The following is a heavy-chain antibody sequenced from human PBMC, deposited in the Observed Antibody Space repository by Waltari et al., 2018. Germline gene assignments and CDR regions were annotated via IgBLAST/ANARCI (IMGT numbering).Heavy chain of an antibody. D-gene: IGHD1-26*01. CDR2: ISGSGGST. Sequence: EVQLLESGGGLVQPGGSLRLSCAASGFTFSSYAMSWVRQAPGKGVGWVSAISGSGGSTYYADSVKGRFTISRDNSKNTLYLQMNSLRAEDTAVYYCAKVLEWELLPVYFDYWGQGTLVTVSS. J-gene: IGHJ4*02. CDR3: AKVLEWELLPVYFDY. CDR1: GFTFSSYA. V-gene: IGHV3-23*01.